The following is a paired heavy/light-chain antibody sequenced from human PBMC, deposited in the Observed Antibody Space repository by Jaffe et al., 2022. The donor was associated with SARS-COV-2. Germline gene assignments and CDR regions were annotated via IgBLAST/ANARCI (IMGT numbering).Heavy chain of an antibody. CDR1: GASIMSYY. V-gene: IGHV4-4*07. CDR3: ARVGLWSGNTLSAFYHYYGLDV. CDR2: IHADGST. D-gene: IGHD3-3*01. Sequence: QVPLQESGPGLVRPSETLSLTCTVSGASIMSYYWNWIRQPAGKGLEWIGRIHADGSTDYNPSLKSRLTMSVDTARRQISVSLRSVTAADSAVYYCARVGLWSGNTLSAFYHYYGLDVWGPGTTVTVSS. J-gene: IGHJ6*02.
Light chain of an antibody. J-gene: IGKJ5*01. V-gene: IGKV2-28*01. CDR3: MQALQTPPIT. CDR2: LGS. Sequence: DIVMTQSPLSLPVTPGEPASISCRSSQSLLQSNGYNYLDWYLQKPGQSPQLLIYLGSNRASGVPDRFSGSGSGTDFTLKISRVEAEDVGVYYCMQALQTPPITFGQGTRLEIK. CDR1: QSLLQSNGYNY.